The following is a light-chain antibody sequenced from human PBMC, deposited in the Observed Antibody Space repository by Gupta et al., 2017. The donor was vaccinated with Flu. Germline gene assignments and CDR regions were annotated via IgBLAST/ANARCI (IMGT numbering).Light chain of an antibody. Sequence: EIVMTQSSATLSVSPGERATLSCRASQSVSSNLAWYQQKPGQAPRLLIYGASIRATGIPARFSGSGSGTEFTLTISSLQSEDFAVYYCQQYNNWPGTFGQGTKVEVK. V-gene: IGKV3-15*01. CDR2: GAS. CDR3: QQYNNWPGT. J-gene: IGKJ1*01. CDR1: QSVSSN.